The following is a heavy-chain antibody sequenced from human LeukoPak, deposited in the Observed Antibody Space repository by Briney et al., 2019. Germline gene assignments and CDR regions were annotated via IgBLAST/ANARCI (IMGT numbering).Heavy chain of an antibody. D-gene: IGHD2-2*01. CDR3: ARVMPRFDP. CDR1: GGSIRSSYYY. CDR2: INHSGST. J-gene: IGHJ5*02. V-gene: IGHV4-39*07. Sequence: SETLSLTCTVSGGSIRSSYYYWGWIRQPPGKGLEWIGEINHSGSTNYNPSLKSRVTISVDTSKNQFSLKLSPVTAADTAVYYCARVMPRFDPWGQGTLVTVSS.